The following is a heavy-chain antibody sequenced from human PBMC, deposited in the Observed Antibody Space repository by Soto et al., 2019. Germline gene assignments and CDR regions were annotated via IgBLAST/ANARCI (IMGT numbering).Heavy chain of an antibody. V-gene: IGHV4-59*08. CDR3: ARHRITAVRGGLE. J-gene: IGHJ4*02. D-gene: IGHD3-10*01. CDR1: GGSINTYY. Sequence: QVQLQESGPGLVKPSETLSLTCTVSGGSINTYYWSWIRQPPGKGLEWIGYIYYTGNTKYNPSLESRITISVDTSKNQFSLTLSSVTAADRAVYYSARHRITAVRGGLEWGRGTLVTVSS. CDR2: IYYTGNT.